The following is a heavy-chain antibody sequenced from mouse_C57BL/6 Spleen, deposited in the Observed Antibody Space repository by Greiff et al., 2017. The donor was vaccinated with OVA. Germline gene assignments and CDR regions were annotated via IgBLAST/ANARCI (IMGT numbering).Heavy chain of an antibody. V-gene: IGHV2-2*01. CDR1: GFSFTSYG. CDR3: ASYGNYEYFDV. Sequence: VQLLQSGPGLVQPSQSLSITCTVSGFSFTSYGVHWVRQSPGKGLEWLGVIWSGGSTDYTAAFISSLSISKDNYQRQVFLKMNSLRADDTAIYYCASYGNYEYFDVWGTGTTVTVSS. D-gene: IGHD2-1*01. J-gene: IGHJ1*03. CDR2: IWSGGST.